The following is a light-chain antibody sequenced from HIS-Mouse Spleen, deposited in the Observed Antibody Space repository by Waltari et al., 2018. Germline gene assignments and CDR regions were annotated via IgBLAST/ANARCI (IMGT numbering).Light chain of an antibody. CDR1: ALPKKY. CDR3: AAWDDSLSGPV. V-gene: IGLV3-10*01. J-gene: IGLJ3*02. CDR2: EDS. Sequence: SYELTQPPSVSVSPGQTARITRSGDALPKKYAYWYQQKSGQAPVLVIYEDSKRPSGIPERFSGSKSGTSASLAISGLRSEDEADYYCAAWDDSLSGPVFGGGTKLTVL.